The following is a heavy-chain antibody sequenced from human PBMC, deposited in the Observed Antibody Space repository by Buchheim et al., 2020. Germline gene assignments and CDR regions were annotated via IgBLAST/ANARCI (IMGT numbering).Heavy chain of an antibody. J-gene: IGHJ4*02. CDR2: IREDGRDK. V-gene: IGHV3-7*02. Sequence: EVQLVESGGGLVQPGGSLRLSCVASGFTFRSYWMGWVRQAPGKGLEWVANIREDGRDKYYVDSVKGRFTISRDNAKNSLYLQMNSLRAEDTAVYYCAGHGSWCFNYWGQGTL. D-gene: IGHD2-8*01. CDR3: AGHGSWCFNY. CDR1: GFTFRSYW.